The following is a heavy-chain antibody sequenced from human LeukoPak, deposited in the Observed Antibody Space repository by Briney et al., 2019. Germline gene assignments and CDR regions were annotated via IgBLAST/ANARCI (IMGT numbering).Heavy chain of an antibody. D-gene: IGHD5-18*01. Sequence: GGSLRLSCAASGFTFRSYWMQWVRQAPGKGLVWVSHIRSDGSTTSYADSVKGRFTISRDNAKNTLYLQTNSLRAEDTAVYYCARDYRYGFDYWGQGTLVTVSS. CDR3: ARDYRYGFDY. CDR2: IRSDGSTT. CDR1: GFTFRSYW. J-gene: IGHJ4*02. V-gene: IGHV3-74*01.